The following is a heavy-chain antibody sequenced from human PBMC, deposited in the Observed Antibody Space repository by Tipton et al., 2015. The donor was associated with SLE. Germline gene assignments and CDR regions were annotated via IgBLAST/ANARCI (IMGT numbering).Heavy chain of an antibody. CDR2: IRYDGSNK. CDR3: AKDPDYYDSSGYLDY. D-gene: IGHD3-22*01. CDR1: GFTFSSYG. V-gene: IGHV3-30*02. J-gene: IGHJ4*02. Sequence: SLRLSCAASGFTFSSYGMHWVRQAPGKGLEWVAFIRYDGSNKYYADSVKGRFTISRDNSKNTLYLQMNSLRAEDTAVYYCAKDPDYYDSSGYLDYWGQGTVVTVSS.